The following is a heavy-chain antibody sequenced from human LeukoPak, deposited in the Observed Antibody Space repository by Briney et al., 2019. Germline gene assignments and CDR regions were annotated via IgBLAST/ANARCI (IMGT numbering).Heavy chain of an antibody. V-gene: IGHV4-38-2*02. CDR1: RYFISSGYY. J-gene: IGHJ6*03. D-gene: IGHD5-24*01. CDR2: IYYSGST. CDR3: ARGGRYRYGYNEYHSYMDI. Sequence: SETLSLTCRVSRYFISSGYYWGWIRPAPGKGLEWIGYIYYSGSTNYKPSLKSRVTISVDTSKNQFSLKLNSVTAADTAVYYCARGGRYRYGYNEYHSYMDIWGKGTTVTVSS.